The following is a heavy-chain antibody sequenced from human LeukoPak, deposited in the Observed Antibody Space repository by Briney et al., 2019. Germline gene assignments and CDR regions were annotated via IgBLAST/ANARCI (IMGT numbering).Heavy chain of an antibody. D-gene: IGHD2-15*01. CDR2: ISGSGGST. CDR1: GFTFSSYA. J-gene: IGHJ4*02. V-gene: IGHV3-23*01. Sequence: GGSLRLSWAASGFTFSSYAMSWVRQAPGKGLEWVSAISGSGGSTYYADSVKGRFTVSRDNSKNTLYLQMNSLRAEDTAVYYCAKVLSVAYYFDYWGQGTLVTVSS. CDR3: AKVLSVAYYFDY.